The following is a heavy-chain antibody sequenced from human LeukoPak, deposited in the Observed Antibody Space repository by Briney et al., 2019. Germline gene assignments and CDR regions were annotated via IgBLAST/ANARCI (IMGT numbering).Heavy chain of an antibody. CDR3: ARDKGGMYGLDI. CDR2: IYDAGNT. J-gene: IGHJ3*02. D-gene: IGHD2-8*01. CDR1: GFTVSSNH. V-gene: IGHV3-66*02. Sequence: GGSLRLSCAASGFTVSSNHMHWVRQAPEKGLEWVSIIYDAGNTHFPDSVKGRFTVSRDNSNNTVYLQMNSLRPEDTALYYCARDKGGMYGLDIWGQGTMVTVSS.